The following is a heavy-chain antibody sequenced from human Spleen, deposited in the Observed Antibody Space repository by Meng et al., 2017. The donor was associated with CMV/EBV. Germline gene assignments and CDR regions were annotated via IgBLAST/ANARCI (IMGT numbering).Heavy chain of an antibody. CDR2: ISSSRSYI. CDR3: ARHRSGWDYYFDY. V-gene: IGHV3-21*06. J-gene: IGHJ4*02. CDR1: GFSFSTYT. Sequence: GESLKISCVPSGFSFSTYTLHWVRQAPGKGLEWVASISSSRSYINYADPVKGRFTISRDNAKDSLYLQMSSLRAEDTAVYYCARHRSGWDYYFDYWGQGTLVTVSS. D-gene: IGHD6-19*01.